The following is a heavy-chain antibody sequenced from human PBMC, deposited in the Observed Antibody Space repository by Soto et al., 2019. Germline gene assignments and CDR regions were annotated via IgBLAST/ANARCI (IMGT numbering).Heavy chain of an antibody. J-gene: IGHJ3*02. CDR1: GGTFSSYT. Sequence: ASVKVSCKASGGTFSSYTISWVRQAPGQGLEWMGRIIPILGIANYAQKFQGRVTITADKSTSTAYMELSSLRSEDTAVYYCARDRASSDSSSWYQGVDAFDIWGQGTMVTVSS. V-gene: IGHV1-69*04. CDR3: ARDRASSDSSSWYQGVDAFDI. CDR2: IIPILGIA. D-gene: IGHD6-13*01.